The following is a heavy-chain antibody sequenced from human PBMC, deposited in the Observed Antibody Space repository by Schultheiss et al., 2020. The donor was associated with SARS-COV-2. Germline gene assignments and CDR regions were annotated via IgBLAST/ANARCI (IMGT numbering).Heavy chain of an antibody. D-gene: IGHD3-10*01. CDR3: AREDLRRDYYGSGSPFDY. V-gene: IGHV4-4*08. CDR2: IYTSGST. J-gene: IGHJ4*02. Sequence: SETLSLTCAVYGGSFSSYYWSWIRQPPGKGLEWIGRIYTSGSTNYNPSLKSRVTISVDTSKNQFSLKLSSVTAADTAVYYCAREDLRRDYYGSGSPFDYWGQGTLVTVSS. CDR1: GGSFSSYY.